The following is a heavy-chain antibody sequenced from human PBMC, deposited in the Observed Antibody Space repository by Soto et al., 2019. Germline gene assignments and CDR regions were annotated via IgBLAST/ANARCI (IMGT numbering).Heavy chain of an antibody. CDR2: ISGGGGST. CDR3: AKLGSADCYSALDS. Sequence: EVQLLESGGGLVQPGGSLRLSCAASGFTFSSHAMAWVRQAPGKGLEWVSSISGGGGSTFYADSVRGRFTISRDIFQNTLFLQMNSLRVEDTALYSCAKLGSADCYSALDSWGQGTLVTVSS. J-gene: IGHJ4*02. V-gene: IGHV3-23*01. CDR1: GFTFSSHA. D-gene: IGHD2-21*02.